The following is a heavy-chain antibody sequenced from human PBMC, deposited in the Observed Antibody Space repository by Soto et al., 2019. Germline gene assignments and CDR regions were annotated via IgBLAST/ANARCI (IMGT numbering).Heavy chain of an antibody. V-gene: IGHV3-23*05. D-gene: IGHD5-12*01. J-gene: IGHJ6*03. CDR2: IAFTGSAT. CDR3: ALPFPPGPYSGPPPPGYSSSDMAF. Sequence: AGGCLRLSCATSALTLEDYAMSWVRKPKGKGLEWVSAIAFTGSATYYADSVKGRFIISRDNSKNTRYLQMNSLRAADTAVYYWALPFPPGPYSGPPPPGYSSSDMAFWGKGTTVPGS. CDR1: ALTLEDYA.